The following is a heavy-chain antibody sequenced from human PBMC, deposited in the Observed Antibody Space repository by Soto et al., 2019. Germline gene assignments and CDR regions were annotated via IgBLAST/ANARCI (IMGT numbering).Heavy chain of an antibody. CDR2: IDTTGET. Sequence: GGSLRLSCAASGFIFHSYAMHWVRQATGKRLEWVSGIDTTGETYYLGSVRGRFTISREDDENSLFLQMNSLRAGDTAVYYCARVIFGDDFAMDVWGQGTTVT. V-gene: IGHV3-13*01. CDR1: GFIFHSYA. D-gene: IGHD3-3*01. J-gene: IGHJ6*02. CDR3: ARVIFGDDFAMDV.